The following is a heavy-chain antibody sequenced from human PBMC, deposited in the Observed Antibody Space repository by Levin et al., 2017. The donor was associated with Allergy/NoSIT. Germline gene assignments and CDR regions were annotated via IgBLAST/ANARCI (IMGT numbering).Heavy chain of an antibody. V-gene: IGHV4-4*02. D-gene: IGHD1-26*01. CDR1: GASIRTINW. Sequence: PSQPLSLPCGVSGASIRTINWWTWVRQSPGKGLEWIAEIYHTGNTKYNPSLESRVTISVDESKNQFSLKMSPVTAADTAIYYCAKNSVEATGVLDSWGQGILVTVSS. J-gene: IGHJ4*02. CDR2: IYHTGNT. CDR3: AKNSVEATGVLDS.